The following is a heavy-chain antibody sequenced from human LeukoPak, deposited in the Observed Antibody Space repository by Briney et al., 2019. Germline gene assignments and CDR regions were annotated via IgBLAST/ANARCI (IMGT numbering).Heavy chain of an antibody. CDR1: GYNLTELS. J-gene: IGHJ4*02. CDR2: FDPEDGET. V-gene: IGHV1-24*01. CDR3: ATDLGYYDSSGYYFDY. Sequence: ASVKVSCKVSGYNLTELSMHWVRQAPGKGLEWMGGFDPEDGETIYAQKFQGRVTMTEDTSTDTAYMELSSLRSEDTAVYYCATDLGYYDSSGYYFDYWGQGTLVTVSS. D-gene: IGHD3-22*01.